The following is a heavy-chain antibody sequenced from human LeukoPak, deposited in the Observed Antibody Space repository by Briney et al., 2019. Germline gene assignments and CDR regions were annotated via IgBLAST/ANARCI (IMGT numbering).Heavy chain of an antibody. D-gene: IGHD2-21*02. CDR3: ARVLRTASNAFDI. CDR1: GFTFSSYG. CDR2: ISSSGSTI. Sequence: GGSLRLSCAASGFTFSSYGMHWVRQAPGKGLEWVSYISSSGSTIYYADSVKGRFTISRDNAKNSLYLQMNSLRPEDTAVYYCARVLRTASNAFDIWGQGTMVTVSS. J-gene: IGHJ3*02. V-gene: IGHV3-48*04.